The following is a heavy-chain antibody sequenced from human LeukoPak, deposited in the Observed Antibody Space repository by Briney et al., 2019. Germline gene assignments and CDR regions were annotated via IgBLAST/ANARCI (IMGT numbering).Heavy chain of an antibody. D-gene: IGHD3-9*01. J-gene: IGHJ3*02. CDR1: GGSFSGYY. CDR3: ARGLRYFDWLYTGLAFDI. V-gene: IGHV4-34*01. Sequence: SETLSLTCAVYGGSFSGYYWSWIRQPPGKGLEWIGEINHSGSTNYNPSLKSRVTISVDTSKNQFSLKLSSVTAADTAVYYCARGLRYFDWLYTGLAFDIWGQGTMVTVSS. CDR2: INHSGST.